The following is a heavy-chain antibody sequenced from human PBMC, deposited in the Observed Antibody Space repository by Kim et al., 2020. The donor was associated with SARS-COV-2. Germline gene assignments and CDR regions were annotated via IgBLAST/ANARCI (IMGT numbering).Heavy chain of an antibody. CDR3: ARCSQQLVRGDYYYGMDV. CDR2: IYYSGST. J-gene: IGHJ6*02. Sequence: SETLSLTCTVSGGSISSYYWSWIRQPPGKGLEWIGYIYYSGSTNYNPSLKSRVTISVDTSKNQFSLKLSSVTAADTAVYYCARCSQQLVRGDYYYGMDVWGQGTTVTVSS. V-gene: IGHV4-59*08. CDR1: GGSISSYY. D-gene: IGHD6-13*01.